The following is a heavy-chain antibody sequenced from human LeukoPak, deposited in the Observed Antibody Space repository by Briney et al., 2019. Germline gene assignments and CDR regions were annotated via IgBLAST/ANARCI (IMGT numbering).Heavy chain of an antibody. CDR2: FDPEDGET. J-gene: IGHJ6*04. CDR3: ATVRGRQLPRYYYYGMDV. CDR1: GYTLTELS. Sequence: ASVKVSCTVSGYTLTELSMHWVRQAPGKGLEWMGGFDPEDGETIYAQKFQGRVTMTEDTSTDTAYMELSSLRSEDTAVYYCATVRGRQLPRYYYYGMDVGGKGTRATVPS. V-gene: IGHV1-24*01. D-gene: IGHD1-26*01.